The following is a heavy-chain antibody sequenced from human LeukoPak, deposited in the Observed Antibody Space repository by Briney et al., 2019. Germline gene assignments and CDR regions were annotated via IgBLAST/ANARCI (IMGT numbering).Heavy chain of an antibody. D-gene: IGHD2-21*01. CDR3: ARVGGGSYGGRVFDY. CDR2: INYSGST. Sequence: SETLSLTCAVYGGSFSGYYWSWIRQPPGKGLEWIGEINYSGSTNYNPSLKSRVTISVDTSKNQFSLKLSSVTAADTAIYYCARVGGGSYGGRVFDYWGQGALVTVSS. CDR1: GGSFSGYY. J-gene: IGHJ4*02. V-gene: IGHV4-34*01.